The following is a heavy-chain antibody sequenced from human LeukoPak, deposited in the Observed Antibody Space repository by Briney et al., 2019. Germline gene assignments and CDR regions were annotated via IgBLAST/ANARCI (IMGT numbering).Heavy chain of an antibody. CDR1: GGSISSYY. D-gene: IGHD2-21*02. Sequence: SETLSLTCTVSGGSISSYYWSWIRLPPGKGLEWIGYIYYSGNTNYNPSLKNRVTMSQDTSKNQVSLKLTSVTAADTAVYYCATGGDRRKVGYWGQGTLVTVSS. J-gene: IGHJ4*02. CDR2: IYYSGNT. V-gene: IGHV4-59*08. CDR3: ATGGDRRKVGY.